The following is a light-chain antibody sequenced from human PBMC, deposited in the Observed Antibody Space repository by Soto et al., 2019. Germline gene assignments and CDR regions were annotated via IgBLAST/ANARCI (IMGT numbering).Light chain of an antibody. J-gene: IGLJ1*01. CDR2: GNN. CDR1: RSKIGSNT. Sequence: QSVLTQPPSASGTPGQTVTISCSGGRSKIGSNTVNWYQQLPGTAPKLLIYGNNQRPSGVPDRFSGLRSGTSASLAISGLRSKDEADYYCAIWDDSLNGFYVFGVGTKVTVL. CDR3: AIWDDSLNGFYV. V-gene: IGLV1-44*01.